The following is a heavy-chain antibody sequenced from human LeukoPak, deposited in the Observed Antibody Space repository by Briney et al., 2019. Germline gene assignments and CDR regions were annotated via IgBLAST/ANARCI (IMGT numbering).Heavy chain of an antibody. CDR3: ARKGGFDY. D-gene: IGHD3-16*01. J-gene: IGHJ4*02. Sequence: GGSLRLSCAASGFIFSTYSMSWVRQAPGKGLEWVSSISSSNIYYADSVRGRFTISRDNAKNSLYLQMNSLRADDTAVYYCARKGGFDYWGQGTLVTVSS. V-gene: IGHV3-48*01. CDR2: ISSSNI. CDR1: GFIFSTYS.